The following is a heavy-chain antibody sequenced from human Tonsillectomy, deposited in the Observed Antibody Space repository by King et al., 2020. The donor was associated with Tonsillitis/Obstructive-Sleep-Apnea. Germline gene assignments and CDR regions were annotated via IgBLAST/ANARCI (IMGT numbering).Heavy chain of an antibody. J-gene: IGHJ5*02. V-gene: IGHV2-26*01. D-gene: IGHD5-12*01. CDR2: IFSNDKK. Sequence: TLKESGPVLVKPTETLTLTCTVSGFSLSNGRMGVSWNRQPPGKALEWLAHIFSNDKKSYNTSLKSRLTFSKDTSKSQVVLTMTNMDPVDTATYYCALLGSNSGYGANWFEPWGEGTLVTVSS. CDR3: ALLGSNSGYGANWFEP. CDR1: GFSLSNGRMG.